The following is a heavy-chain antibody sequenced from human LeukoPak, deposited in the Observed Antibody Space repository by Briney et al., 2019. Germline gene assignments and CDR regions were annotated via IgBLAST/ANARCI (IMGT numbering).Heavy chain of an antibody. CDR3: ARVRDSSSSKRYYYYMDV. V-gene: IGHV4-59*01. D-gene: IGHD6-6*01. Sequence: SETLSLTCTVSGGSISNKYWSWIRQPPGKGLEWIGYIYYSGSTNYNPSLKSRVTISVDTSKNQFFLKLSSVTAADTAVYYCARVRDSSSSKRYYYYMDVWGKGTTVTVSS. CDR1: GGSISNKY. CDR2: IYYSGST. J-gene: IGHJ6*03.